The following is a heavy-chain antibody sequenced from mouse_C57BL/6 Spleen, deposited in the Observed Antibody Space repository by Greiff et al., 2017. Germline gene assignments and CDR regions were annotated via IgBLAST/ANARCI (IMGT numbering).Heavy chain of an antibody. CDR1: GYTFTTYP. CDR3: ARRGDGTTAWFAD. V-gene: IGHV1-47*01. D-gene: IGHD2-1*01. CDR2: FLPYNDDT. Sequence: VKLMESGAELVKPGASVKMSCTASGYTFTTYPIEWMKQNHGKSLEWIGNFLPYNDDTKYNEKFKGKATLTVEKSSSTVYLELSRLTSDDSAGYYCARRGDGTTAWFADWGQGTRVTVSA. J-gene: IGHJ3*01.